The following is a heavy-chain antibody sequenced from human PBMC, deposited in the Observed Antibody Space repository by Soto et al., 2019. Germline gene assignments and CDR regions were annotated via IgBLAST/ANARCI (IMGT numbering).Heavy chain of an antibody. CDR3: ARVEVVTAIPDHYYYYYGMDV. J-gene: IGHJ6*02. V-gene: IGHV1-69*01. CDR2: IIPIFGTA. D-gene: IGHD2-21*02. Sequence: QVQLVQSGAEVKKPGSSVKVSCKASGGTFSSYAISWVRQAPGQGLEWMGGIIPIFGTANYAQKFQGRVTITADESTRTAYMELSSLRSEDTAVYYCARVEVVTAIPDHYYYYYGMDVWGQGTTVTVSS. CDR1: GGTFSSYA.